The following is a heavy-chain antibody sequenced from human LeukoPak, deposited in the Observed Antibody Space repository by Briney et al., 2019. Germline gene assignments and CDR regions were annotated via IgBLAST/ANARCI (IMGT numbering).Heavy chain of an antibody. CDR1: GGSISSGGYY. D-gene: IGHD3-9*01. J-gene: IGHJ4*02. CDR2: IYYSGST. CDR3: ARRVLRYFDWLPPSYFDY. Sequence: SETLSLTCTVSGGSISSGGYYWSWIRQPPGKGLEWIGYIYYSGSTNYNPSLKSRVTISVDTSKNQFSLKLSSVTAADTAVYYCARRVLRYFDWLPPSYFDYWGQGTLVTVSS. V-gene: IGHV4-61*08.